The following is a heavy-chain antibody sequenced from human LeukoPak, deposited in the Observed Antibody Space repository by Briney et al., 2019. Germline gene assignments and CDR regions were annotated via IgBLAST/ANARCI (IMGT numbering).Heavy chain of an antibody. V-gene: IGHV3-23*01. CDR3: ARAKGSSGYYQLPIDY. CDR1: GFTFSSYA. J-gene: IGHJ4*02. CDR2: ITGGGDTT. D-gene: IGHD3-22*01. Sequence: QSGGSLRLSCIASGFTFSSYAMSWVRQAPGKGLEWVSGITGGGDTTHHADSVKGRFTIFRDNSKNTLFLQMNSLRVEDTAFYCARAKGSSGYYQLPIDYWGQGILVTVPS.